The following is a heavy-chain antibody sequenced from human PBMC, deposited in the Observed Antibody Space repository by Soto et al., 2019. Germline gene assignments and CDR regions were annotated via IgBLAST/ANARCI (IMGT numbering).Heavy chain of an antibody. D-gene: IGHD6-13*01. Sequence: QVQLQESGPGLVKPSQTLSLTCTVSGGSISSGDYYWSWIRQPPGKGLEWIGYIYYSGSTYYNPSLKRRVTLSVDTSKNQFSLKLSSVTAADTAVYYCARGEGDPTWRSSWYKWFDPWGQGTLVTVSS. CDR2: IYYSGST. J-gene: IGHJ5*02. CDR3: ARGEGDPTWRSSWYKWFDP. CDR1: GGSISSGDYY. V-gene: IGHV4-30-4*01.